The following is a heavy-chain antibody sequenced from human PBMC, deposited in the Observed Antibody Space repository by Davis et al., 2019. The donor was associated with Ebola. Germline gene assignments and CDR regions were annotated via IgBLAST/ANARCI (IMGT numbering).Heavy chain of an antibody. J-gene: IGHJ6*02. V-gene: IGHV3-21*01. D-gene: IGHD6-6*01. Sequence: GGSLRLSCAASGFTFSSYSMNWVRQAPGKGLEWVSSISSSSSYIYYADSVKGRFTISRDNSKNTLYLQMNSLRAEDTAVYYCARDPSSSADYYYYYGMDVWGQGTTVTVSS. CDR3: ARDPSSSADYYYYYGMDV. CDR1: GFTFSSYS. CDR2: ISSSSSYI.